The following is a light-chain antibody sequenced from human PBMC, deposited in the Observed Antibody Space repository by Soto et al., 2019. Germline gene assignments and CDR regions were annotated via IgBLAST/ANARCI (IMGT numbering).Light chain of an antibody. CDR1: QSVSSSY. J-gene: IGKJ4*01. CDR3: QQYGSSPLT. CDR2: GAS. V-gene: IGKV3-20*01. Sequence: ENVLTQSPGTLSLSPGERATLSCRASQSVSSSYLAWYQQKPGQAPRLLIYGASTRATGIPDRFSGSGSGTDFTLTISRLEPDDSALYHCQQYGSSPLTFGGGTKVEIK.